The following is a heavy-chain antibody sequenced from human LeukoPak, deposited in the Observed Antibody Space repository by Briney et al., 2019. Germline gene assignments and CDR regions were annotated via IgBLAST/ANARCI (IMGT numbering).Heavy chain of an antibody. CDR2: IYTSGST. CDR1: GGSISDSNYY. Sequence: SETLSLTCTVSGGSISDSNYYWGWIRQPPGKGLEWIGRIYTSGSTNYNPSLKSRVTMSVDTSKNQFSLKLSSVTAADTAVYYCARDKDYFDSGGAFDIWGQGTMVTVSS. V-gene: IGHV4-39*07. D-gene: IGHD3-22*01. CDR3: ARDKDYFDSGGAFDI. J-gene: IGHJ3*02.